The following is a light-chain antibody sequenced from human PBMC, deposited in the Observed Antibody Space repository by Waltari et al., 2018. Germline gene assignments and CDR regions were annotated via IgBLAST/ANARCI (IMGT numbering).Light chain of an antibody. CDR1: QGISSY. CDR3: QQYNSAPLT. Sequence: DIQMTQSPSPLSASVGATVTITCRASQGISSYLALYQQKPGKAPKPLIYYASNLESGVPSRFSGSGSGTEFTLTISSLQPEDFATYYCQQYNSAPLTFGGGTKVEIK. J-gene: IGKJ4*01. V-gene: IGKV1-16*01. CDR2: YAS.